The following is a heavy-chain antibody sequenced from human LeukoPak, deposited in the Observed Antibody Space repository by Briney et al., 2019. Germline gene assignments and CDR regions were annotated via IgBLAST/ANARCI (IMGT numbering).Heavy chain of an antibody. V-gene: IGHV4-34*01. J-gene: IGHJ4*02. CDR3: AGGIAVAATY. CDR1: GGSFSGYY. D-gene: IGHD6-19*01. CDR2: INHSGST. Sequence: SETLSLTCAVYGGSFSGYYWSWIRQPPGKGLEWIGEINHSGSTNYNPSLKSRVTMSVDTSTNHFSLKLSSVTAADTAVYYCAGGIAVAATYWGQGTLVTVSS.